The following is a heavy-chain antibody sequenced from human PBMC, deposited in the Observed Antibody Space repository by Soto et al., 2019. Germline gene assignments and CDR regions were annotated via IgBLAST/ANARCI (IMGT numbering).Heavy chain of an antibody. CDR2: IDYTGGT. CDR3: ARVGYGDYGRGYYFDF. V-gene: IGHV4-30-4*01. CDR1: GASIRDGDYY. Sequence: SETLSLTCSVSGASIRDGDYYWSWLRQPPGKGPEWIGIIDYTGGTHYNPTLTGPVSMSVDTSANQFSLKVNFVTAADSAVYYCARVGYGDYGRGYYFDFWGPGILVPLSS. D-gene: IGHD4-17*01. J-gene: IGHJ4*02.